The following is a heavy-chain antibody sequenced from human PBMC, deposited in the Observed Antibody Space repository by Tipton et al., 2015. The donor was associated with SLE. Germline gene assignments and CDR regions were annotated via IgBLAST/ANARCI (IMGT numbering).Heavy chain of an antibody. CDR1: GGSISGHY. CDR3: VRINSGASRLFDY. V-gene: IGHV4-59*08. J-gene: IGHJ4*02. CDR2: IYYRGST. D-gene: IGHD1-26*01. Sequence: LRLSCTVSGGSISGHYWSWIRQPPGKGLEWIGYIYYRGSTNYNPSLKSRVTISVDTSKNHFSLTLSSVTAADTAVYYCVRINSGASRLFDYWGQGMLVAVSS.